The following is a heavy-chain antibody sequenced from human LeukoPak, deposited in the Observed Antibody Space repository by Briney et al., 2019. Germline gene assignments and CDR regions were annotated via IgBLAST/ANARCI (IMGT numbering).Heavy chain of an antibody. V-gene: IGHV5-51*01. CDR3: ASFDYNPWGPFDY. CDR2: IYPGDSET. J-gene: IGHJ4*02. D-gene: IGHD4-11*01. CDR1: GYSFTSYW. Sequence: GESLKISXKGSGYSFTSYWIGWVRQMPGKGLEWMGIIYPGDSETIYNTIFQGQVTISADKSISTAYLQWSSLKASDTAMYYCASFDYNPWGPFDYWGQGTLVTVSS.